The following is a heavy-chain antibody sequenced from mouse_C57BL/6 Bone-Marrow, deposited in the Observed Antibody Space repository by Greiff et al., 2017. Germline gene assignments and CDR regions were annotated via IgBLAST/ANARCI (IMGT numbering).Heavy chain of an antibody. CDR2: ISNLAYSI. D-gene: IGHD3-2*02. Sequence: EVQVVESGGGLVQPGGSLKLSCAASGFTFSDYGMAWVRQAPRKGPEWVAFISNLAYSIYYADTVTGRFTISRENAKNTLYLEMSSLRSEDTAMYYCARHQGDVGFAYWGQGTLVTVSA. V-gene: IGHV5-15*01. J-gene: IGHJ3*01. CDR1: GFTFSDYG. CDR3: ARHQGDVGFAY.